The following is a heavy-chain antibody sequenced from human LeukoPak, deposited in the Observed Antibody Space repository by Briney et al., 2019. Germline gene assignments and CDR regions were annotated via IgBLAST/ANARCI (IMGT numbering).Heavy chain of an antibody. CDR1: GYTFTSYD. CDR2: MNPNSGNT. Sequence: GASVKVSCTASGYTFTSYDINWVRQATGQGLEWMGWMNPNSGNTGYAQKFQGRVTMTRNTSISTAYMELSSLRSEDTAVYYCARGTTVTTYNDFDYWGQGTLVTVSS. V-gene: IGHV1-8*01. CDR3: ARGTTVTTYNDFDY. D-gene: IGHD4-17*01. J-gene: IGHJ4*02.